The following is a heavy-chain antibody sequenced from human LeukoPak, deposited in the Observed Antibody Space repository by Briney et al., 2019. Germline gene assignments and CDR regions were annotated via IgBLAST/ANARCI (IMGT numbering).Heavy chain of an antibody. Sequence: SVKVSCKASGGTFSSYAISWVRQAPGQGLEWMGGIIPIFGTANYAQKLQGRVTITADESTSTAYMELSSLRSEDTAVYYCARVSDYYDSSGYYFHWFDPWGQGTLVTVSS. CDR1: GGTFSSYA. V-gene: IGHV1-69*13. CDR2: IIPIFGTA. CDR3: ARVSDYYDSSGYYFHWFDP. D-gene: IGHD3-22*01. J-gene: IGHJ5*02.